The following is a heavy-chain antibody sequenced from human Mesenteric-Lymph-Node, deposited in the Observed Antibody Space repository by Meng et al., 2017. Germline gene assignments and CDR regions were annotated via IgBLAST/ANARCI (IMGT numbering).Heavy chain of an antibody. CDR2: ITASGDTT. CDR3: ARDFGHGAGSWYSSYYYYGMDV. Sequence: GESLKISCAASGFIFSSHEMNWVRQAPGEGLEWLSYITASGDTTYYEDSVKGRFTVSRDNGKNSLYLQMKSLRDEDTAVYYCARDFGHGAGSWYSSYYYYGMDVWGQGTTVTVSS. CDR1: GFIFSSHE. J-gene: IGHJ6*02. V-gene: IGHV3-48*03. D-gene: IGHD2-15*01.